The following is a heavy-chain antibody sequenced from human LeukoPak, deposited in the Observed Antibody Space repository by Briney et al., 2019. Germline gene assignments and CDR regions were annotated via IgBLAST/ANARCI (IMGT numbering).Heavy chain of an antibody. Sequence: GSLRLSCAASGFTFSDHYMDWIRRPPGKGLEWIGEINHSGSTNYNPSLKSRVTISVDTSKNQFSLKLSSVTAADTAVYYCARAPTYGDYWYFDLWGRGTLVTVSS. CDR3: ARAPTYGDYWYFDL. J-gene: IGHJ2*01. CDR2: INHSGST. V-gene: IGHV4-34*01. D-gene: IGHD4-17*01. CDR1: GFTFSDHY.